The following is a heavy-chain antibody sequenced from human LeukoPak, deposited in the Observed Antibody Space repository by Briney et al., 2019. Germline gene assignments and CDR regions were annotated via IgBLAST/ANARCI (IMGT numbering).Heavy chain of an antibody. D-gene: IGHD3-10*01. CDR2: INRGGDT. V-gene: IGHV4-34*01. CDR1: GGSFSGHY. Sequence: PSETLSLTCAVSGGSFSGHYWSWIRQPPGMGLQWIGEINRGGDTNYNPSLKSRVTISLDTSKNQFSPKLNSVTAADTAVYYCARGYGSGSYFGYWGQGTLVTVSS. CDR3: ARGYGSGSYFGY. J-gene: IGHJ4*02.